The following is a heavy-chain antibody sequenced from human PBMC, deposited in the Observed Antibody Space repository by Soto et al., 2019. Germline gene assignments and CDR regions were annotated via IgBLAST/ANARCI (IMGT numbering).Heavy chain of an antibody. CDR3: ARSEEDSDYCYCGLDV. J-gene: IGHJ6*02. Sequence: PSQTLSLTCVISGDSVSRSSVAWNWARQSPSRGLEWLGRTYYRSRWYSDFAVSVRGRIVINADTSKNQFSLQLNSVTPEDTAVYFCARSEEDSDYCYCGLDVWGQGTTVTVSS. CDR1: GDSVSRSSVA. D-gene: IGHD2-15*01. V-gene: IGHV6-1*01. CDR2: TYYRSRWYS.